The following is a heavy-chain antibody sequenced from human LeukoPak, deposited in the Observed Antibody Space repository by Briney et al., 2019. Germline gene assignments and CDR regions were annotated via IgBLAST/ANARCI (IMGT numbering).Heavy chain of an antibody. J-gene: IGHJ2*01. CDR1: GGSISSGASD. CDR3: ARAARQGFTMIVVPFFYFDL. V-gene: IGHV4-31*01. D-gene: IGHD3-22*01. Sequence: SETLSLTCTVSGGSISSGASDWGWIRQHPKRGLEWVGYINHSGSTYYNPSLGSQVTMSVDTSKNQFSLKLSSVTAADSAVYYCARAARQGFTMIVVPFFYFDLSGRGTLVTVSS. CDR2: INHSGST.